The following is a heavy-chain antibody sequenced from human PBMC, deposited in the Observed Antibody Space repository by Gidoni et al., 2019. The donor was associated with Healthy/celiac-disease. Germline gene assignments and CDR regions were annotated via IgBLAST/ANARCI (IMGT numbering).Heavy chain of an antibody. CDR2: IYYSGST. Sequence: QVQLQASGPGLVKPSQTLSLTCTFSGGSISSGDYYWSWIRQPPGKGLEWIGYIYYSGSTYYNPSLKRRVTISVDTSKNKFYLKLSSVTAADTAVDYGARVMYDILTGYAWYFDYWGQGTLVTVSS. J-gene: IGHJ4*02. CDR3: ARVMYDILTGYAWYFDY. V-gene: IGHV4-30-4*01. D-gene: IGHD3-9*01. CDR1: GGSISSGDYY.